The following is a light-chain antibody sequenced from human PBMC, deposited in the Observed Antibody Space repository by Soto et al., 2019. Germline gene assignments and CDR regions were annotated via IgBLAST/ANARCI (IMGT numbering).Light chain of an antibody. V-gene: IGKV1-5*03. Sequence: DIQMTQSPSTLSASVGDRFTITCRASQSISSWLAWYQQKPGKAPKLLIYKASSLESRVPSRFSGSGSGTEFTLTISSLQPDDFATYYCQQYNSSPWTFGQGTKV. J-gene: IGKJ1*01. CDR1: QSISSW. CDR3: QQYNSSPWT. CDR2: KAS.